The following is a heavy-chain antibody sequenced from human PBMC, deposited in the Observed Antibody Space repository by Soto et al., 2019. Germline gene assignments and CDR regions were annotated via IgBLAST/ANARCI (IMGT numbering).Heavy chain of an antibody. V-gene: IGHV3-23*01. D-gene: IGHD6-19*01. J-gene: IGHJ4*02. Sequence: EVQLLESGGGLVQPGGSLRLSCAASGFTFSNYAMNWVRQAPGKGLEWVSVISGSGGSTYYADSVKGRFTISRDNSKNALYLQMNSLRAGDTAVSYCASRSSGWYFDYWGQGTLVTVSS. CDR2: ISGSGGST. CDR3: ASRSSGWYFDY. CDR1: GFTFSNYA.